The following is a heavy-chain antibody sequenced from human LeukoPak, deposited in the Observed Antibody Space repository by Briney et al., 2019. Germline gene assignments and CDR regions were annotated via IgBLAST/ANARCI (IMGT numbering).Heavy chain of an antibody. CDR1: GYTFTGYY. V-gene: IGHV1-2*02. D-gene: IGHD2-2*01. Sequence: GASVKVSCKASGYTFTGYYMHWVRQAPGQGLEWMGWINPNSGGTNYAQKFQGRVTMTRDTSISTAYMELSRLRSDDTAVYYCARSYCSSTSCSVINWFDPWGQGTLVTVSS. J-gene: IGHJ5*02. CDR2: INPNSGGT. CDR3: ARSYCSSTSCSVINWFDP.